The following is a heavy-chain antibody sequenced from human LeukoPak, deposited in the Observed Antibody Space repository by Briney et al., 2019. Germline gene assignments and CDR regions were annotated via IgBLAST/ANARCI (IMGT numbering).Heavy chain of an antibody. CDR1: GFTFSSYG. Sequence: GGSLRLSCAASGFTFSSYGMHWVRQAPGKGLEWVAFIRYDGSNKYYADSVKGRFTISRDNSKNTLYLQMNSLRAEDTAVYYCARRWNGGGPIDYWGQGTLVTVSS. CDR2: IRYDGSNK. J-gene: IGHJ4*02. D-gene: IGHD2-15*01. CDR3: ARRWNGGGPIDY. V-gene: IGHV3-30*02.